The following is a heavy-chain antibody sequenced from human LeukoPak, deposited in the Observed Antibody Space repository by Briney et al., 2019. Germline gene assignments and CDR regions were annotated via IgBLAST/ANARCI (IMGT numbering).Heavy chain of an antibody. CDR3: AREHKDYYDSHRGYFDY. Sequence: SRPRSLTGTVSGGSIVIGSYYGSGSRQPPGKGLAGIGNIYYSGTTNHNPSLKSRVTISVDTSKNQFSLKLSSVSAADTAVYYCAREHKDYYDSHRGYFDYWGQGTLVPVSS. J-gene: IGHJ4*02. CDR1: GGSIVIGSYY. D-gene: IGHD3-22*01. CDR2: IYYSGTT. V-gene: IGHV4-61*01.